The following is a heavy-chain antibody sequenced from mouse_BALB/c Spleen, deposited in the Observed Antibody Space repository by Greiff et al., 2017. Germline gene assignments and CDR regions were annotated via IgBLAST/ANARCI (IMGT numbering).Heavy chain of an antibody. J-gene: IGHJ2*01. CDR3: ARGRSTMVTFFDY. D-gene: IGHD2-2*01. V-gene: IGHV5-6-5*01. Sequence: EVQLVESGGGLVKPGGSLKLSCAASGFTFSSYAMSWVRQTPEKRLEWVASISSGGSTYYPDSVKGRFTISRDNARNTLYLQMSSLRSEDTAMYYCARGRSTMVTFFDYWGQGTTLTVSS. CDR2: ISSGGST. CDR1: GFTFSSYA.